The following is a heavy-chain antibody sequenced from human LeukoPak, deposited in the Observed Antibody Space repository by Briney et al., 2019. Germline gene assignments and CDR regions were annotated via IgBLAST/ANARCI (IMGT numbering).Heavy chain of an antibody. D-gene: IGHD3-22*01. CDR2: FGTRSTSV. CDR1: GFTFSGYS. V-gene: IGHV3-21*01. J-gene: IGHJ4*02. Sequence: PGGSLRLSCTASGFTFSGYSMNWIRQAPGKGLEGVSSFGTRSTSVYHAGSVKGRFAISRDNAKNSLYLQMNSLRAEDTALYYCAREVSEGFDFWGQGTLVTVSS. CDR3: AREVSEGFDF.